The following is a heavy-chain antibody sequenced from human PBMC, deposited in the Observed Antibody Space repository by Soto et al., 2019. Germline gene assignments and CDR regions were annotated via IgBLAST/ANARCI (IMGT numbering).Heavy chain of an antibody. Sequence: SETLSLTCTVSGGSISSSSYYWGWIRQPPGKGLEWIGSIYYGGSTYYNPSLKSRVTISVDTSKNQFSLKLSSVTAADTAVYYCGIVGATGAFDIWGQGTMVTVSS. CDR1: GGSISSSSYY. CDR3: GIVGATGAFDI. CDR2: IYYGGST. J-gene: IGHJ3*02. D-gene: IGHD1-26*01. V-gene: IGHV4-39*01.